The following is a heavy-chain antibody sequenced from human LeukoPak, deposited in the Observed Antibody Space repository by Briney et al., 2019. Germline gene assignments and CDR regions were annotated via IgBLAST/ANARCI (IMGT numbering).Heavy chain of an antibody. V-gene: IGHV3-23*01. Sequence: GGSLRLSCAASGFTLSNYAMKWVRQAPGKGLEWVSGISGGSGSGTSGTTYYTDSVKGRFTISRDNSKNTVDLQMNSLTADDTAVYYCAKASTSGTLGALDFWGQGTLVTVSS. CDR2: ISGGSGSGTSGTT. J-gene: IGHJ4*02. CDR3: AKASTSGTLGALDF. CDR1: GFTLSNYA. D-gene: IGHD1-1*01.